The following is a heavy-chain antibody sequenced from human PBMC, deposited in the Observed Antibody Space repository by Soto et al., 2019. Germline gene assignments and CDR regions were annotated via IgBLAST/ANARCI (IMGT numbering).Heavy chain of an antibody. J-gene: IGHJ4*02. CDR2: IWYDGSNK. V-gene: IGHV3-33*01. D-gene: IGHD2-15*01. CDR1: GFTFSSYG. CDR3: ARDTCSGGSCYSAYGY. Sequence: QVQLVESGGGVVQPGRSLRLSCAASGFTFSSYGMHWVRQAPGKGLEWVAVIWYDGSNKYYADSVKGRFTISRDNSKNXLYLQMNSLRAEDTAVYYCARDTCSGGSCYSAYGYWGQGTLVTVSS.